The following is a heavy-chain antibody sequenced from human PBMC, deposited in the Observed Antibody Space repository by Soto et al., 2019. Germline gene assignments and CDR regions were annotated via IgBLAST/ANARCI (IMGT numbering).Heavy chain of an antibody. J-gene: IGHJ4*02. D-gene: IGHD6-19*01. CDR3: ARERSSGWYVDY. CDR2: MNPNSGNT. CDR1: GYTFTSYD. Sequence: QVQLVQPGAGVKKPGASVKVSCKASGYTFTSYDINWVRQATGQGLEWMGWMNPNSGNTGYAQKFQGRVTMTRNTSISTAYMELSSLRSEDTAVYYCARERSSGWYVDYWGQGTLVTVSS. V-gene: IGHV1-8*01.